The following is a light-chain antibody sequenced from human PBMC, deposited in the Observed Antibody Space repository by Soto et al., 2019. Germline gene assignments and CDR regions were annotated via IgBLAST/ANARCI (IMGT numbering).Light chain of an antibody. CDR3: QVWDSSTEV. Sequence: SYELTQPLSVSVALGQTARIACGGNNIGSKNVHWYQQKPVQAPVLVIYRDSNRPSGIPERFSGSNSGNTATLTISRAQAGDEADYYCQVWDSSTEVFGTGTKLTVL. CDR2: RDS. CDR1: NIGSKN. J-gene: IGLJ1*01. V-gene: IGLV3-9*01.